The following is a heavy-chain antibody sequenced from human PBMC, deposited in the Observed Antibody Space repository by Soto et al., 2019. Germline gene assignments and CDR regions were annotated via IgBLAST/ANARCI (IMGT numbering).Heavy chain of an antibody. CDR3: ARGDYDILTGSFKNYYGMGV. V-gene: IGHV5-51*03. D-gene: IGHD3-9*01. J-gene: IGHJ6*02. CDR1: GYSFSSYW. CDR2: IYPGDSDT. Sequence: EVQLVQSGAEEKKPGESLKISCKGSGYSFSSYWIGWVRQMPGKGLEWMGIIYPGDSDTRYSPSFQGQVTISADKSSSTAYLHGSNLKASDTAMYYCARGDYDILTGSFKNYYGMGVWGQGTTVTVSS.